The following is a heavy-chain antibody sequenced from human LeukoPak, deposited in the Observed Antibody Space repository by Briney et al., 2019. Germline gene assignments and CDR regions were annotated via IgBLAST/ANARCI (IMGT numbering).Heavy chain of an antibody. D-gene: IGHD6-13*01. CDR1: GFTVSSNY. Sequence: GGSLRLSCAASGFTVSSNYMSWVRQAPGKGLEWVSVIYSGGSTYYADSVKGRFTISRDNSKNTLYLQMNSLRAEDTAVYYCARSYSSSWYFFYWGQGTLVTVSS. CDR3: ARSYSSSWYFFY. J-gene: IGHJ4*02. CDR2: IYSGGST. V-gene: IGHV3-66*01.